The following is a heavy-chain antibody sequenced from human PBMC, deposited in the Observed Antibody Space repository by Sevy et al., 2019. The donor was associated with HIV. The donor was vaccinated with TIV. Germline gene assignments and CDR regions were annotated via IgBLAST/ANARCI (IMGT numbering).Heavy chain of an antibody. CDR2: ITGSGSST. J-gene: IGHJ4*02. D-gene: IGHD2-15*01. CDR3: ARGRYCSGGSCYPPSLDY. Sequence: GGSLRLSCAASGFTFTNYALSWVRQAPGKGLEWVSAITGSGSSTYYADSVKGRFTISRDNSKNTLYLQMNSLRAEDTAVYYCARGRYCSGGSCYPPSLDYWGQGTLVTVSS. CDR1: GFTFTNYA. V-gene: IGHV3-23*01.